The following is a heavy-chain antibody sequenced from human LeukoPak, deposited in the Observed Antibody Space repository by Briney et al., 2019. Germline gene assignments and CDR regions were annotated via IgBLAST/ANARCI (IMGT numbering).Heavy chain of an antibody. CDR1: GGSISNYY. D-gene: IGHD3-10*01. V-gene: IGHV4-59*01. J-gene: IGHJ4*02. Sequence: SETLSLTCTVSGGSISNYYWGWIRQPPGKGLEWIGYIFYTGSTKYNSSLESRVTISVDTSKNMFSLKVTSVTAADTAVYYCARDPYYYGSGSYYNSPAFFDYWGQGTLVTVSS. CDR2: IFYTGST. CDR3: ARDPYYYGSGSYYNSPAFFDY.